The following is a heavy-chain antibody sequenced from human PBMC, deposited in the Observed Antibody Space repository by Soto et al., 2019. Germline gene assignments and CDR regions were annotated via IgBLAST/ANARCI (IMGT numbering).Heavy chain of an antibody. Sequence: QVQLQESGPGLVKPSGTLSLTCAVSSGSISSSNWWSWVRQPPGKGLEWIGEIYHSGSTNYNPSLKSRVTLSVDKSKNQFSLKLSSVTAADTAVYYCARRVQKGWSKGHYMDVWGKGTTVTVSS. J-gene: IGHJ6*03. CDR2: IYHSGST. V-gene: IGHV4-4*02. CDR1: SGSISSSNW. D-gene: IGHD2-15*01. CDR3: ARRVQKGWSKGHYMDV.